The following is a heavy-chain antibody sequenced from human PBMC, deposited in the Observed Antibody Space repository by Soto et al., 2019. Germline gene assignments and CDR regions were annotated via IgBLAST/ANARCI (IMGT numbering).Heavy chain of an antibody. V-gene: IGHV1-18*04. CDR1: GYTLTSYY. D-gene: IGHD3-10*01. CDR3: AREMVRGVGSDY. CDR2: ISTYDGNT. Sequence: ASVKVSCKASGYTLTSYYMHWVRQAPGQGLEWMGLISTYDGNTKYAQKLQGRVTMTTDTSTSTAYMELRSLRSDDTAVFYCAREMVRGVGSDYWGQGTLVTVSS. J-gene: IGHJ4*02.